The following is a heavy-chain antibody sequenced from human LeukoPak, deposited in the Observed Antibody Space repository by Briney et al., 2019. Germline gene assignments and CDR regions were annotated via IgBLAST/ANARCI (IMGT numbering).Heavy chain of an antibody. V-gene: IGHV3-21*01. Sequence: GGSLRLSCAASGFSLRDYSMDWVRQAPGKGLEWVSSISSSSRYTFYVDSVKGRFTVSRDNAKNSLYLQMNSLRVEDTAVYYCARDEARGYDFRPQDHWGQGTLVSVSS. D-gene: IGHD3-3*01. CDR3: ARDEARGYDFRPQDH. CDR2: ISSSSRYT. J-gene: IGHJ4*02. CDR1: GFSLRDYS.